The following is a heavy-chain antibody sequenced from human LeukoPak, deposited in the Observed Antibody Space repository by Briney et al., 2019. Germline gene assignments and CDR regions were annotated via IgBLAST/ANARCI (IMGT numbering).Heavy chain of an antibody. CDR1: GFTFNSYP. CDR2: ISHDGSNE. D-gene: IGHD3-22*01. V-gene: IGHV3-30*04. J-gene: IGHJ4*02. Sequence: GRSLRLSCAASGFTFNSYPMHWVSQAPGKGLEWVAVISHDGSNEYHADSVKGRFTISRDSSKSTLSLQMNSLRAEDTAVYYCARGYDSLGFYIDYWGQGTLVIVSS. CDR3: ARGYDSLGFYIDY.